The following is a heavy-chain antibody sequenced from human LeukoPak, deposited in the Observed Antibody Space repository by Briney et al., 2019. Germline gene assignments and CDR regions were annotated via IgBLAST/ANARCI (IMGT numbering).Heavy chain of an antibody. Sequence: KPSETLSLTCTVSGGSISSYYWSWIRQPPGKGLEWIGYIYYTVSPNYNPSLKSRVTISVDTSKNQFSLKLSSVTAADPAVYYCGTRETRPGYYYGMDVWGQGTTVTVSS. CDR3: GTRETRPGYYYGMDV. V-gene: IGHV4-59*08. D-gene: IGHD4-11*01. J-gene: IGHJ6*02. CDR1: GGSISSYY. CDR2: IYYTVSP.